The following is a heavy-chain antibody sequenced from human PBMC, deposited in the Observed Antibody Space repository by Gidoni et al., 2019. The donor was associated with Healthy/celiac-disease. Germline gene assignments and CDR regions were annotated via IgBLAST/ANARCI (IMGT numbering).Heavy chain of an antibody. CDR3: ARPSYYDFWSGYYTLSGSGGMDV. CDR2: IYYSGIT. CDR1: GGSISSSSYY. V-gene: IGHV4-39*01. Sequence: QLQLQESGPGLVTPSETLSLTCTVSGGSISSSSYYWGWLRQPPGKGLEWIGSIYYSGITYYNPSLKSRVTISVDTSKNQFSLKLSSVTAADTAVYYCARPSYYDFWSGYYTLSGSGGMDVWGQGTTVTVSS. J-gene: IGHJ6*02. D-gene: IGHD3-3*01.